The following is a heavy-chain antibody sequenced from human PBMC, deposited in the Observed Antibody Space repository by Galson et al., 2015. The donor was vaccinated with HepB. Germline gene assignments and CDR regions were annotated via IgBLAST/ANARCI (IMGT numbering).Heavy chain of an antibody. J-gene: IGHJ4*02. CDR3: ARTTIVEMATIHFDY. CDR1: GSTFTSYY. CDR2: INPSGGST. V-gene: IGHV1-46*01. D-gene: IGHD5-24*01. Sequence: SVKVSCKASGSTFTSYYMHWVRQAPGQGLEWMGIINPSGGSTSYAQKFQGRVTMTRDTSTSTVYMELSSLRSEDTAVYYCARTTIVEMATIHFDYWGQGTLVTVSS.